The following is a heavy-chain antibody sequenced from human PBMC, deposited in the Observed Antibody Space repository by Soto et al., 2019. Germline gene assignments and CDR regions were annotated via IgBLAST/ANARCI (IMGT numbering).Heavy chain of an antibody. D-gene: IGHD5-12*01. CDR3: ARAISGYVT. V-gene: IGHV1-3*01. J-gene: IGHJ4*02. Sequence: VQLVQSGAEVKKPGASVRISCTASGISYSTYVIHWVRQAPGQGLEWMGWINAGNGDTRYSQRFQGRVTLTRDTSATTTYMDLSSLRSEDTSLSYCARAISGYVTWGQGTLVTVSS. CDR1: GISYSTYV. CDR2: INAGNGDT.